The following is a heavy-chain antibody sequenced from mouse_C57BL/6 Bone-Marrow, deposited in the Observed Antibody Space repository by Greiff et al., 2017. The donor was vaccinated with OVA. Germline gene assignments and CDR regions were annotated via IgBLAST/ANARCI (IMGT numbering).Heavy chain of an antibody. CDR3: ASAFVLRYPDWYFDV. V-gene: IGHV3-6*01. CDR2: ISYDGSN. CDR1: GYSITSGYY. Sequence: ESGPGLVKPSQSLSLTCSVTGYSITSGYYWNWIRQFPGNKLEWMGYISYDGSNNYNPSLKNRISITRDTSKNQFFLKLNSVTTEDTATYYCASAFVLRYPDWYFDVWGTGTTVTVSS. J-gene: IGHJ1*03. D-gene: IGHD1-1*01.